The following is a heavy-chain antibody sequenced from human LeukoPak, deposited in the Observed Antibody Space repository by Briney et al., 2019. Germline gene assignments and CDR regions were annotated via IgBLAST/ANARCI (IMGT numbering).Heavy chain of an antibody. Sequence: KPSETLSLTCTVSGGSISSYYWIWIRQPPGKGLEWIGYIYYSGSTNYNPSLKSRVTISVDTSKNQFSLKLSSVTAADTAVYYCASGRVLYCSSTSCYTSPLDYWGQGTLVTVSS. V-gene: IGHV4-59*01. CDR3: ASGRVLYCSSTSCYTSPLDY. CDR2: IYYSGST. J-gene: IGHJ4*02. D-gene: IGHD2-2*02. CDR1: GGSISSYY.